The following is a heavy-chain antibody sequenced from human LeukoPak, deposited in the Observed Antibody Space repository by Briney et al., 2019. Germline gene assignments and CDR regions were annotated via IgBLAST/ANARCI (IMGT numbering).Heavy chain of an antibody. CDR2: IYYSGST. Sequence: SETLSLTCTVSGGSISSYYWSWIRQPPGKGLEWIGYIYYSGSTDYNPSLKSRVTISLDTSDNQFALKVKSVTAADTAVYYCARASAVAQVGGYSYHPLDVWGQGTTVTVSS. CDR1: GGSISSYY. J-gene: IGHJ6*02. V-gene: IGHV4-59*08. CDR3: ARASAVAQVGGYSYHPLDV. D-gene: IGHD5-18*01.